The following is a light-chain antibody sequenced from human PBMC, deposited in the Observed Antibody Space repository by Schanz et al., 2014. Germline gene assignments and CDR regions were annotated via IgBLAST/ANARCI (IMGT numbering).Light chain of an antibody. Sequence: QSALTQPRSVSGSPGQSVTISCTGTSSDVGGYNYVSWYQQHPGKAPKLMIYDVTNRPSGVSDRFSGSKSGNTAFLTISGLQAEDEADYYCSSYTSSSTLVFGGGTKLTVL. CDR1: SSDVGGYNY. CDR3: SSYTSSSTLV. CDR2: DVT. V-gene: IGLV2-14*01. J-gene: IGLJ2*01.